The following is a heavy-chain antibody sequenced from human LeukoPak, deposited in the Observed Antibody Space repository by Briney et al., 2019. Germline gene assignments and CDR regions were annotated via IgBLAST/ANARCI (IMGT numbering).Heavy chain of an antibody. CDR1: GFTVSSNY. J-gene: IGHJ4*02. D-gene: IGHD3-10*01. V-gene: IGHV3-53*01. CDR2: IYSGGST. Sequence: PGGSLRLSCAASGFTVSSNYMSWVRQAPGKGLEWVSVIYSGGSTYYADSVKGRFTISRDNSKNTLYLQMNSLRAEDTAVYYCATVYYGKYYFDYWGQGTLVTVSS. CDR3: ATVYYGKYYFDY.